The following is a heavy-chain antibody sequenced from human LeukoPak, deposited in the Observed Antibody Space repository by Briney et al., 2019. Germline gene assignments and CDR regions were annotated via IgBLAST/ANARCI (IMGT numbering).Heavy chain of an antibody. Sequence: GGSLRLSCAASGFTFSSYAMSWVRQAPGKGLEWVSGISDTGRSTYYTDSVKGRFTISRSNSKNTLYLQMNSLRDEDTAVYYCAKVLRGLAYYGDYRDWGQGTLVTVSS. J-gene: IGHJ4*02. CDR3: AKVLRGLAYYGDYRD. D-gene: IGHD4-17*01. V-gene: IGHV3-23*01. CDR2: ISDTGRST. CDR1: GFTFSSYA.